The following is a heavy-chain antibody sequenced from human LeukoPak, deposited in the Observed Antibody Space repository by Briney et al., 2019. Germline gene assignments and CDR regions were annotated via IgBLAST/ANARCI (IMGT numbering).Heavy chain of an antibody. CDR2: INHSGST. CDR3: ARGVGHDYTTFNWFDP. V-gene: IGHV4-34*01. CDR1: GGSFSGYY. J-gene: IGHJ5*02. Sequence: TSETLSLTCAVYGGSFSGYYWSWIRQPPGKGLEWIGEINHSGSTNYNPSLKSRVTISVDTSKNQFSLKLSSVTAADTAVYYCARGVGHDYTTFNWFDPWGQGTLVTASS. D-gene: IGHD4-11*01.